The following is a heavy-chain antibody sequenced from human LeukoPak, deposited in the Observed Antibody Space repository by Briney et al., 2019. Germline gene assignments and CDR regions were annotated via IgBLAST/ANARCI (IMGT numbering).Heavy chain of an antibody. CDR3: ARDFQGSIWFDP. J-gene: IGHJ5*02. Sequence: GGSLRLSCAASGFTFSSYSMNWVPQAPGKGLEGVSSISSSSSYIYYADSVKGRFTISRDNAKNSLYLQMNSLRAADTAVYYCARDFQGSIWFDPWGRGTLVSVSS. CDR2: ISSSSSYI. CDR1: GFTFSSYS. V-gene: IGHV3-21*01. D-gene: IGHD3-10*01.